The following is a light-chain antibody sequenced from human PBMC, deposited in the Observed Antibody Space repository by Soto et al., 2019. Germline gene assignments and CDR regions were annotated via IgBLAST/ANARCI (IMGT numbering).Light chain of an antibody. CDR2: EVS. Sequence: QAVVTQPPSVSGSPGQSVTISCTGTSSDVGSYNRVSWYQQPPGTAPKLMIYEVSNRPSGVPDRFSGSKSGNTASLTISGLQAEDEADYYCSLYTSSSTSWVFGGGTKLTVL. CDR1: SSDVGSYNR. V-gene: IGLV2-18*01. J-gene: IGLJ3*02. CDR3: SLYTSSSTSWV.